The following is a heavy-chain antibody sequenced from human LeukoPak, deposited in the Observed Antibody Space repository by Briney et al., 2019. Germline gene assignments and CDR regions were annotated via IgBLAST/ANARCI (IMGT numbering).Heavy chain of an antibody. CDR3: ARDHSAMPSY. V-gene: IGHV3-30*03. CDR2: ISYDGSYT. Sequence: GGSLRLSCAASGFTFSSYNFHWLRQAPGKGLEWLTVISYDGSYTSYGASVKGRFTVSRDNSQNTLYLQMNGLRAEDTALYYCARDHSAMPSYWGQGTLVTVSS. J-gene: IGHJ4*02. CDR1: GFTFSSYN. D-gene: IGHD2-2*01.